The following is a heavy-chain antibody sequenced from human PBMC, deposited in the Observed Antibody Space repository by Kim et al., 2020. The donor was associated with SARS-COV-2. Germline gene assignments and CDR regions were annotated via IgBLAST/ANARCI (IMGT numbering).Heavy chain of an antibody. CDR3: ARQEASDFDY. J-gene: IGHJ4*02. Sequence: GESLKISCKGSGYSFSSFWIGWVRQMPGKGLEWMGVIYPGDSDTRYSPSFQGQVTISADKSISTAYLQWSSLKASDTAMYYCARQEASDFDYWGQGTLVTVSS. V-gene: IGHV5-51*01. CDR1: GYSFSSFW. CDR2: IYPGDSDT.